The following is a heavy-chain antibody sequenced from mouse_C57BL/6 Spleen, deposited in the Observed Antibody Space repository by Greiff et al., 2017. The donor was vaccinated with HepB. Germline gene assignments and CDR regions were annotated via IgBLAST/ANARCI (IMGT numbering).Heavy chain of an antibody. Sequence: QVQLQQPGAELVKPGASVKMSCKASGYTFTSYWITWVKQRPGQGLEWIGDIYPGSGSTNYTEKFKSKVTLTVDTSSSTAYMQLSILTSEDSAVDYCARVGYGSFYAMDYWGQGTSVTVSS. J-gene: IGHJ4*01. CDR2: IYPGSGST. CDR1: GYTFTSYW. CDR3: ARVGYGSFYAMDY. D-gene: IGHD1-1*01. V-gene: IGHV1-55*01.